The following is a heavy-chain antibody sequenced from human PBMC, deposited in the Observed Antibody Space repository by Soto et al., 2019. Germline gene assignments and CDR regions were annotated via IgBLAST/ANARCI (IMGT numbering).Heavy chain of an antibody. D-gene: IGHD3-16*01. V-gene: IGHV4-34*01. CDR3: ARGKGASMITFGIFDY. CDR2: INHSGST. CDR1: GGSFSGYY. J-gene: IGHJ4*02. Sequence: SETLSLTCAVYGGSFSGYYWSWIRQPPGKGLEWIGEINHSGSTNYNPSLKSRVTISVDTSKNQFSLKLSSVTAADTAVYYCARGKGASMITFGIFDYWGQGTLVTVSS.